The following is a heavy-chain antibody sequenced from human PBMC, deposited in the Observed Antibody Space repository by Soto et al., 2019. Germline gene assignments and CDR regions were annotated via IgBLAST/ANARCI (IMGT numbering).Heavy chain of an antibody. V-gene: IGHV4-30-2*01. CDR3: ARPGKRRTLVGGAFDI. Sequence: SETLSLTCAVSGGSISSGGYSWSWIRQPPGKGLEWIGYIYHSGSTYYNPSLKSRVTISVDRSKNQFSLKLSSVTAADTAVYYCARPGKRRTLVGGAFDIWGQGTMVTVSS. D-gene: IGHD6-6*01. J-gene: IGHJ3*02. CDR1: GGSISSGGYS. CDR2: IYHSGST.